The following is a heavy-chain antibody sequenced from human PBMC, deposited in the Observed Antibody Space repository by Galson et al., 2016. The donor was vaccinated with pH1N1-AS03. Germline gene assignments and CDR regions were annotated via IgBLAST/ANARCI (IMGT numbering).Heavy chain of an antibody. CDR2: IRNKAYGGTT. D-gene: IGHD7-27*01. Sequence: SLRLSCAASGFSFGDYTMTWVRQAPGKGLEWAGFIRNKAYGGTTEYATSVKGRFTISRDDSKNIAYLQMNSLKTEDTAIFYCSRLKTGSFDYWGQGTLVTVSS. CDR3: SRLKTGSFDY. CDR1: GFSFGDYT. V-gene: IGHV3-49*04. J-gene: IGHJ4*02.